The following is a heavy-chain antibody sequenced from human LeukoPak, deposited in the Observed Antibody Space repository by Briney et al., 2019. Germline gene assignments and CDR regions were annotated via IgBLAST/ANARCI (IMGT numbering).Heavy chain of an antibody. V-gene: IGHV1-2*02. Sequence: ASVKVSCKPSAYIFIGYYMHWLRQAHGQGLEWMGWINLSTGDTNYAQKFQGRVTMTRDTSIRTAYMEMSRLRYDDTALYYCAIWAGGNAPVASFDYWGQGTLVTVSS. CDR2: INLSTGDT. D-gene: IGHD3-16*01. CDR3: AIWAGGNAPVASFDY. CDR1: AYIFIGYY. J-gene: IGHJ4*02.